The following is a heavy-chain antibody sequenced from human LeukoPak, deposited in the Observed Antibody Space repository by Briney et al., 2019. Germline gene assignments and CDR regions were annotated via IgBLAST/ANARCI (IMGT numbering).Heavy chain of an antibody. V-gene: IGHV5-51*01. D-gene: IGHD6-13*01. J-gene: IGHJ6*02. Sequence: GESLKISCKGSGYSFTSYWIGWVRQMPGKGLEWMGIIYPGDSDTRYSPSFQGQVTISADKSISTAYLQWSSLKASDTAMYYCARHSLAAAGTYYYYYGMDVWGQGTTVIVSS. CDR3: ARHSLAAAGTYYYYYGMDV. CDR1: GYSFTSYW. CDR2: IYPGDSDT.